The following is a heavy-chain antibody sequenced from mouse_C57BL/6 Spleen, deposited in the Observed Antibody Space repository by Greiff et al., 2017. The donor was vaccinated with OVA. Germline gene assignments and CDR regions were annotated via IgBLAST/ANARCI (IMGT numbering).Heavy chain of an antibody. D-gene: IGHD1-1*01. V-gene: IGHV2-9*01. CDR3: ANSTHYYGSSYDYAMDD. Sequence: QVQLKESGPGLVAPSQSLSITCTVSGFSLTSYGVDWVRQPPGKGLEWLGVIWGGGSTNYNSAIMSSLSISTDNSKSQVFLNMNSLQTDDTAIYYCANSTHYYGSSYDYAMDDWGQGTSVTVSS. CDR2: IWGGGST. J-gene: IGHJ4*01. CDR1: GFSLTSYG.